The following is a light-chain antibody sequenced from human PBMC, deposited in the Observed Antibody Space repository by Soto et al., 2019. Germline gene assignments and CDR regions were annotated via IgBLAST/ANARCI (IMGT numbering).Light chain of an antibody. CDR3: QQYGSSPPYT. J-gene: IGKJ2*01. Sequence: ESVWTQSPGTLSLSAGERATLSFMASQSVSNNLAWYQQKPGQAPRLLISGASTRATGIPARFSGSGSGTDFTLTISRLEPEDFAVYYCQQYGSSPPYTFGQGTKVDI. CDR1: QSVSNN. CDR2: GAS. V-gene: IGKV3-20*01.